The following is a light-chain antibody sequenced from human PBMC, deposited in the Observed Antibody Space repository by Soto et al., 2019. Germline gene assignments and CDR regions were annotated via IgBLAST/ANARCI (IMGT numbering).Light chain of an antibody. CDR2: HAS. CDR3: QQYDNWPRT. Sequence: EIVMTQSPASLSVSPGETATLSCRASQRVGVNLAWYQQKPGQAPRLLIYHASTRATGIPARFSGRGSGTDFTLTISSLQSEDFAFFYCQQYDNWPRTFGQGTKVEIK. J-gene: IGKJ1*01. CDR1: QRVGVN. V-gene: IGKV3-15*01.